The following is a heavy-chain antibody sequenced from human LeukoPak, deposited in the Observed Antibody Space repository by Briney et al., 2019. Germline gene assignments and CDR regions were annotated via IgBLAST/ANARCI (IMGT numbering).Heavy chain of an antibody. CDR3: ASTPSLWNGDGFDS. V-gene: IGHV1-2*02. D-gene: IGHD3-3*01. J-gene: IGHJ4*02. Sequence: ASVKVSCKASGHTFTGYYIHWVRQAPGQGLEWMAWINPKSAGTVYAQKFQGRVTMTRDTSISTAYMELRRLTSDDTAVYYCASTPSLWNGDGFDSWGQGTLVTVSS. CDR2: INPKSAGT. CDR1: GHTFTGYY.